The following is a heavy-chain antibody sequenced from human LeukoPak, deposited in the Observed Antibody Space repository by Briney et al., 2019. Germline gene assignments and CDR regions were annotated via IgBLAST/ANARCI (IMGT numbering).Heavy chain of an antibody. D-gene: IGHD3-9*01. V-gene: IGHV4-59*05. CDR1: GGSITTYY. CDR3: ARGSYDILTGYSSFGEY. CDR2: IYYSGST. J-gene: IGHJ4*02. Sequence: SETLSLTCTVSGGSITTYYWNWIRQPPGKGLEWIGSIYYSGSTYYNPSLKSRVTISLDTSKNQFSLKLSSVTAADTGVFYCARGSYDILTGYSSFGEYWGQGTLVTVSS.